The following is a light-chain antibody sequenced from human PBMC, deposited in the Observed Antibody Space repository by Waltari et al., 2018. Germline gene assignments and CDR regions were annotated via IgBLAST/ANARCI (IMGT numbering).Light chain of an antibody. CDR3: QQSYSTPLLS. CDR1: QSISIH. Sequence: DIQMTQSPSSLFASIGDRVTITCRASQSISIHLNWYQHKPGIAPRLLIYDASTLQSGVPSRFSGGGSGTEFTLTISSLQPEDFATYYCQQSYSTPLLSFGPGTKVDIK. J-gene: IGKJ3*01. CDR2: DAS. V-gene: IGKV1-39*01.